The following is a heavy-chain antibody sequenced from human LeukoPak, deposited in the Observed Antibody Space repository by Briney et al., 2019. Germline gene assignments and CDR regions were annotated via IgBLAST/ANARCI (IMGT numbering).Heavy chain of an antibody. CDR3: ARERSDGRGFQDAFDI. CDR1: GFTFSSHD. CDR2: IWHGGRTQ. V-gene: IGHV3-33*01. D-gene: IGHD3-22*01. Sequence: GGSLRLSCVASGFTFSSHDMHWVRQAPGKGLEWVAVIWHGGRTQDYADSVKGRFIVSRDNSKNTMDLQMNSLRAEDTAVYYCARERSDGRGFQDAFDIWGQGTMVTVSS. J-gene: IGHJ3*02.